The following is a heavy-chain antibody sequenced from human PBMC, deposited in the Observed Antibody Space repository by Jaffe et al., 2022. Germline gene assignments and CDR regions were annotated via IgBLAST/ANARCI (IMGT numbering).Heavy chain of an antibody. J-gene: IGHJ5*02. V-gene: IGHV3-49*03. CDR3: SRGGRNYILGHH. Sequence: EVQLVEAGGGLVQPGRSLRLSCVGSGFTFADYAMTWYRQAPGKGLEWVAFIRSRTYPGTPHYAASVEGRFTISRDDSNRIAYLQMNSLKIEDTAVYFCSRGGRNYILGHHWGQGTLVTVSS. D-gene: IGHD1-7*01. CDR1: GFTFADYA. CDR2: IRSRTYPGTP.